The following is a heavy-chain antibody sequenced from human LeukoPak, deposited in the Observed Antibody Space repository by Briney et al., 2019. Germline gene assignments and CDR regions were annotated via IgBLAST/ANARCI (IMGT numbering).Heavy chain of an antibody. J-gene: IGHJ5*02. D-gene: IGHD2-2*01. CDR3: ARENYCSSTSCYAYWFDP. CDR1: GGSISSSNW. Sequence: TSETLSLTCAVSGGSISSSNWWSWVRQPPGKGLEWIGEIYHSGSTNYNPSLKSRVTISVDKSKNQFSLKLSSVTAADTAVYYCARENYCSSTSCYAYWFDPWGQGTLVTVSS. CDR2: IYHSGST. V-gene: IGHV4-4*02.